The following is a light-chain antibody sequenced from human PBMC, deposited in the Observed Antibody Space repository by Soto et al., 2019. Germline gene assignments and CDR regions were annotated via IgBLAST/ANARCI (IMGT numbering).Light chain of an antibody. V-gene: IGLV2-14*01. Sequence: QSVLTQPASVSGSPGQSITISCTGTSSDVGGYNFVSWYQQHPGKAPKRMIYEVSNRPSGVSIRFSASKSGNTASLTISGLQAEDEADYYCSSYTSSSTLVFGTGTKLTVL. CDR3: SSYTSSSTLV. CDR1: SSDVGGYNF. J-gene: IGLJ1*01. CDR2: EVS.